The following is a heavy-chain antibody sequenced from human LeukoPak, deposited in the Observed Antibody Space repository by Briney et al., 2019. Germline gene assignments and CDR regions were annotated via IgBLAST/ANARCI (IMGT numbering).Heavy chain of an antibody. Sequence: PSETLSLTCTVSGGSISSYYWSWIRQPPGKGLEWIGYIYYSGSTNYNPSLKSRVTISVDTSKNQFSLKLSSVTAADTAVYYCARDSRAAAANNWFDPWGRGTLVTVSS. CDR3: ARDSRAAAANNWFDP. V-gene: IGHV4-59*01. CDR2: IYYSGST. CDR1: GGSISSYY. J-gene: IGHJ5*02. D-gene: IGHD6-13*01.